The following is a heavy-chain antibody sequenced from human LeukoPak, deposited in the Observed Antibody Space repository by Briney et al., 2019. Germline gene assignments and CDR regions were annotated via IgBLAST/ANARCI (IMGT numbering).Heavy chain of an antibody. CDR1: GGSISSSRYY. V-gene: IGHV4-39*02. J-gene: IGHJ4*02. Sequence: PSETLSLTCTVSGGSISSSRYYWGWIRQPPGKGLEWIGSIYYSENAYYNPSLKSRVTISINTSKNQFSLKLSSVTAADTAVYYCARDRETLTYWGQGTLVTVSS. D-gene: IGHD1-26*01. CDR3: ARDRETLTY. CDR2: IYYSENA.